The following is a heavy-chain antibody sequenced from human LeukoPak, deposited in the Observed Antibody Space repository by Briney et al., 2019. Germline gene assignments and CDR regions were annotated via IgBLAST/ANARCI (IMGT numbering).Heavy chain of an antibody. V-gene: IGHV4-4*09. D-gene: IGHD2-15*01. CDR1: GDSVSSGY. CDR3: AGRGHRYSRD. CDR2: IQDTGIT. J-gene: IGHJ1*01. Sequence: PSETLSLICSVSGDSVSSGYGSWIRQSPGKGLEWIRFIQDTGITDYNPSLKSRLLMSLDTSKNQFSLNLRSVTAADTAVYYCAGRGHRYSRDWGQGILVTISS.